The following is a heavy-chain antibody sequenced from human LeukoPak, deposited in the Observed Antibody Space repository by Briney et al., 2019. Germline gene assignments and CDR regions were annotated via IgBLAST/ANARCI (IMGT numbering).Heavy chain of an antibody. V-gene: IGHV4-59*01. J-gene: IGHJ4*02. Sequence: PSETLSLTCTVSGGSISNYYWSWIRQPPGKGLEWIGYIYYSGSTNYNPSLKSRVTISVDTSKKQFSLKLSSVTAADTAVYYCARVTGYIIEDYFDYWGQGTLVTVSS. CDR1: GGSISNYY. D-gene: IGHD6-13*01. CDR2: IYYSGST. CDR3: ARVTGYIIEDYFDY.